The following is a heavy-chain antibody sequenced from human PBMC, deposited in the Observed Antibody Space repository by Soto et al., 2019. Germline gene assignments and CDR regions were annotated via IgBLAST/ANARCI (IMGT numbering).Heavy chain of an antibody. D-gene: IGHD3-16*01. CDR2: ISYDGSNK. CDR1: GFTFSSYG. V-gene: IGHV3-30*03. J-gene: IGHJ3*02. Sequence: QVQLVESRGGVVQPGRSLRLSCAASGFTFSSYGMHWVRQAPGMGLEWVAVISYDGSNKYYADSVKGRFTISRDNSKNTLYLQMNSLRAEDTSVYYCALTSNGGAFDIWGQGTMVTVSS. CDR3: ALTSNGGAFDI.